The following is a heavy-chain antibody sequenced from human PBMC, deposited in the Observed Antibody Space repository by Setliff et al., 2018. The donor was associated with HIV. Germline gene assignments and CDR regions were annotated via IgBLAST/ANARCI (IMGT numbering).Heavy chain of an antibody. D-gene: IGHD3-10*01. CDR2: INHSGRT. J-gene: IGHJ4*02. Sequence: PSETLSLTCAVYGGSFSGYCWSWIRQPPGKGLEWIGEINHSGRTKYNPSLKSRVTTSVDTSKNQFSLKLSSVTAADTAVYYCARRIWFGTTDYWGQGTLVTVSS. CDR1: GGSFSGYC. CDR3: ARRIWFGTTDY. V-gene: IGHV4-34*01.